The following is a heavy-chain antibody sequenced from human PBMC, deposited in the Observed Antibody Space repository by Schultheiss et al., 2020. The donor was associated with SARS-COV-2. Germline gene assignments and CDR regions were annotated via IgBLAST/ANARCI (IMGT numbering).Heavy chain of an antibody. D-gene: IGHD1-26*01. V-gene: IGHV4-39*01. CDR2: IYYSGST. J-gene: IGHJ6*03. CDR1: GGSISSSSYY. Sequence: SETLSLTCTVSGGSISSSSYYWGWIRQPPGKGLEWIGSIYYSGSTYYNPSLKSRVTISVDTSKNQFSLKLSSVTAADTAVYYCARGEWELLSFNYYYYMDVWGKGTTVTVSS. CDR3: ARGEWELLSFNYYYYMDV.